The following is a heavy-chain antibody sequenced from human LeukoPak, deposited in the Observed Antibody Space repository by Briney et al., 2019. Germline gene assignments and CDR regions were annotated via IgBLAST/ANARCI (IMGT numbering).Heavy chain of an antibody. J-gene: IGHJ3*02. D-gene: IGHD4/OR15-4a*01. CDR2: IYYTGTT. CDR1: GGSISSGGDH. CDR3: ARAAWRGSNSRDAFDI. V-gene: IGHV4-31*03. Sequence: SETLSLTCTVSGGSISSGGDHWSLIRQHPGKGLEWIGYIYYTGTTYYNSSLKSRLTISVDTSKNQFSLNLSSMTAADTAVYYCARAAWRGSNSRDAFDIWGQGTVVTVSS.